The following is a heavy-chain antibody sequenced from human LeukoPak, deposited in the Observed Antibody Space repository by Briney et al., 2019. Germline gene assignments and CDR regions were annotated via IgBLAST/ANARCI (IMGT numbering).Heavy chain of an antibody. D-gene: IGHD6-6*01. CDR3: AIHGLAARHSAYYYYYMDV. J-gene: IGHJ6*03. CDR2: IIPISGTA. Sequence: ASVKVSFKASGCTFSSYAISWVRQAPGQGLEWMGSIIPISGTANYAQKFPGRVTITTDESTSTAYMELSSLRSEDTAVYYCAIHGLAARHSAYYYYYMDVWGKGTTVTVSS. V-gene: IGHV1-69*05. CDR1: GCTFSSYA.